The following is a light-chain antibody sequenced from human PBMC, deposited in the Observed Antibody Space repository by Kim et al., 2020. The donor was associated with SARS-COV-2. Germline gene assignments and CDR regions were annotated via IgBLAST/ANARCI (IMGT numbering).Light chain of an antibody. Sequence: QSALTQPRSVSGSPGQSVTISCTGTSSDVGGYNYVSWYQQHPGKAPKLMIYDASNRPSGVPDRFSGSKSGNTASLTISGLQAEDEADYYCCSYAGSYTYVFGTGTKVTVL. CDR3: CSYAGSYTYV. CDR2: DAS. V-gene: IGLV2-11*01. J-gene: IGLJ1*01. CDR1: SSDVGGYNY.